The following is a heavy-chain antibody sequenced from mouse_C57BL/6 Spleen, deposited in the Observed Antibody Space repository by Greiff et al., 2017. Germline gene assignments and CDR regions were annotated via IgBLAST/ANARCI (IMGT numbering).Heavy chain of an antibody. CDR2: IYPGSGST. V-gene: IGHV1-55*01. CDR1: GYTFTSYW. D-gene: IGHD1-1*01. Sequence: VQLQQSGAELVKPGASVKMSCKASGYTFTSYWITWVKQRPGQGLEWIGDIYPGSGSTNYNEKFKSKATLTVDTSSSTAYMQLSSLTSEDSAVYYCALITTVAYYFDYWGQGTTLTVSS. CDR3: ALITTVAYYFDY. J-gene: IGHJ2*01.